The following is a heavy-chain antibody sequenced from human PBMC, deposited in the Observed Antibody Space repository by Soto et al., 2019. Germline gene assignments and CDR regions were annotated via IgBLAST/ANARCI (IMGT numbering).Heavy chain of an antibody. D-gene: IGHD3-3*01. CDR3: ARGGQYSYYGFLYVGMDV. CDR1: GYTFSNHG. Sequence: ASVKVSCKASGYTFSNHGISWVRQAPGQGLEWMGWISAHNGNTNYAQNFQGRVTMTTDRSTSTASMDLRSLRSDDTAIYYCARGGQYSYYGFLYVGMDVWGQGTTVTVSS. CDR2: ISAHNGNT. J-gene: IGHJ6*02. V-gene: IGHV1-18*04.